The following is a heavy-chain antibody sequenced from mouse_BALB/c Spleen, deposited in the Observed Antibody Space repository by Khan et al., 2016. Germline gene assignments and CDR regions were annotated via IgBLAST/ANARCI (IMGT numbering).Heavy chain of an antibody. CDR3: AREGTVPLMDY. D-gene: IGHD1-1*01. V-gene: IGHV1S41*01. CDR1: GYTFTSYW. J-gene: IGHJ4*01. Sequence: DLVKPGASVKLSCKASGYTFTSYWINWIKQRPGQGLEWIGRIAPGSGSTYYNEMFKGNATLTVDTSSCTAYIQLSSLSSEDSAVYFCAREGTVPLMDYWGQGTSVTVSS. CDR2: IAPGSGST.